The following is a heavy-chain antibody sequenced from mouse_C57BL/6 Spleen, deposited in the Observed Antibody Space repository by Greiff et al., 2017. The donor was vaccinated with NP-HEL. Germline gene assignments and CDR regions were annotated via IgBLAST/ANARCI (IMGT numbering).Heavy chain of an antibody. V-gene: IGHV1-82*01. CDR2: IYPGDGDT. J-gene: IGHJ1*03. D-gene: IGHD1-1*01. Sequence: VQGVESGPELVKPGASVKISCKASGYAFSSSWMNWVKQRPGKGLEWIGRIYPGDGDTNYNGKFKGKATLTADKSSSTAYMQLSSLTSEDSAVYFCALITTVVAPLDFDVWGTGTTVTVSS. CDR1: GYAFSSSW. CDR3: ALITTVVAPLDFDV.